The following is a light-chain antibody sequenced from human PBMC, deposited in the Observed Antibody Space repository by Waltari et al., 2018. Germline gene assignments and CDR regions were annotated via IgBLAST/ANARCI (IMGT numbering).Light chain of an antibody. CDR3: QAWDSISDVV. CDR2: QDS. J-gene: IGLJ2*01. CDR1: KLEDMY. Sequence: YELTQPPSVSVSPGQTVSITCSGGKLEDMYVCWYQQKTGQSPVLVMHQDSRRPSGIPERFSGSSSGNTATLTISGTQAMDEADYYCQAWDSISDVVFGGGTRLTVL. V-gene: IGLV3-1*01.